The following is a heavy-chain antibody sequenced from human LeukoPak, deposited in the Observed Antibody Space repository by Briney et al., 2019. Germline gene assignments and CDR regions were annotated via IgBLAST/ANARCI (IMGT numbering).Heavy chain of an antibody. Sequence: SGETLSLTCAASGFTFSSYYLSWVRQAPGKGLEWIAYFYRSGSTKYNPSLKRRVTTSVDTSKNHFSLKLTSMAAADTAVYYCARFTTVTGWFDPWGQGTLVTVSS. V-gene: IGHV4-4*08. J-gene: IGHJ5*02. D-gene: IGHD4-17*01. CDR3: ARFTTVTGWFDP. CDR1: GFTFSSYY. CDR2: FYRSGST.